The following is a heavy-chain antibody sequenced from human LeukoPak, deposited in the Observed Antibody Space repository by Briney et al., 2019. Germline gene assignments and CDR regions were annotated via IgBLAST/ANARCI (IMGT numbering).Heavy chain of an antibody. J-gene: IGHJ4*02. D-gene: IGHD6-13*01. CDR3: AKGEHISWYGGGRLSYLQY. V-gene: IGHV3-30*18. CDR1: GFTFSSYG. Sequence: GGSLRLSWAASGFTFSSYGMHWVRQAPGEGLEWVALTSYDGSSQLYADSVRGRFTISRDNSKNTLYLQMNSLKPEDTAVYYCAKGEHISWYGGGRLSYLQYWGQGTPVTVSS. CDR2: TSYDGSSQ.